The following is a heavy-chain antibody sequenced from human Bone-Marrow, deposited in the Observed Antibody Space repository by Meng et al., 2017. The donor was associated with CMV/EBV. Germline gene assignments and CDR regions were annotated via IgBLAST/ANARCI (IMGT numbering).Heavy chain of an antibody. CDR2: INSDGSST. J-gene: IGHJ4*02. Sequence: GESLKISCAASGFTFSSYWMHWVRQAPGKGLVWVSRINSDGSSTSYADSVKGRFTISRDNAKNTLYLQMNSLRAEDTAVYYCARDLRLWSYYYDSSGTEYDYWGQGKLVNFAS. CDR3: ARDLRLWSYYYDSSGTEYDY. V-gene: IGHV3-74*01. CDR1: GFTFSSYW. D-gene: IGHD3-22*01.